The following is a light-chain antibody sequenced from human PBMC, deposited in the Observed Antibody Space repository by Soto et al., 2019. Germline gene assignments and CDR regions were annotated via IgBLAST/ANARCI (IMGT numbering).Light chain of an antibody. V-gene: IGLV2-23*02. Sequence: QSDLTQPASVSGSPGQSITISCTGTSSDVGSYNVVSWYQQHPGKAPKLLIYEVSKRPSGVSDRFSGSKSGNTASLTISGLQAEDEADYQCCSYAGSSSAYVFGTGTKVTVL. CDR1: SSDVGSYNV. CDR3: CSYAGSSSAYV. CDR2: EVS. J-gene: IGLJ1*01.